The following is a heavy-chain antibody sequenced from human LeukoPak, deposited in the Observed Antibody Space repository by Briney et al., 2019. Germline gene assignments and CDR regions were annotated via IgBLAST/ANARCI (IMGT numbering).Heavy chain of an antibody. Sequence: SGGSLRLSCAASGFTFSSYAMSWVRQAPGKGLEWVSAISGSGGSTYYADSMKGRFTISRDNSKNTLYLQMNSLRAEDTAVYYCAKVGVLWFGSQGAFDIWGQGTMVTVSS. D-gene: IGHD3-10*01. CDR3: AKVGVLWFGSQGAFDI. V-gene: IGHV3-23*01. CDR2: ISGSGGST. CDR1: GFTFSSYA. J-gene: IGHJ3*02.